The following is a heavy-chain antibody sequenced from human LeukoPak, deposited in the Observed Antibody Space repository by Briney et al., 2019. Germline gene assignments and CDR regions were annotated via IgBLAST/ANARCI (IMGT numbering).Heavy chain of an antibody. CDR3: ARSFGSKNAFDV. CDR1: GGSIGTYY. V-gene: IGHV4-59*08. J-gene: IGHJ3*01. Sequence: SETLSLTRTVSGGSIGTYYWSWIRQPPGKRLEWIGNIYYIGTTNYNPSLKSRVSISIDTSENQFSLKLSSVTAADTAVYYCARSFGSKNAFDVWGQGAKVTVSS. CDR2: IYYIGTT. D-gene: IGHD3-3*01.